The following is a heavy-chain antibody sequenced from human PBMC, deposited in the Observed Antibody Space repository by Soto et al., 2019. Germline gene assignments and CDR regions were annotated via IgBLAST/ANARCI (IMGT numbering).Heavy chain of an antibody. CDR2: ISGSGGST. J-gene: IGHJ6*02. CDR3: AKDLKHCSGGSCYSGPGEVYYYYGMDV. D-gene: IGHD2-15*01. Sequence: GGSLRLSCAASGFTFSSYAMSWVRQAPGKGLEWVSAISGSGGSTYYADSVKGRFTISRDNSKNTLYLQMNSLRAEDKGVSYCAKDLKHCSGGSCYSGPGEVYYYYGMDVWGQGTTVTVSS. CDR1: GFTFSSYA. V-gene: IGHV3-23*01.